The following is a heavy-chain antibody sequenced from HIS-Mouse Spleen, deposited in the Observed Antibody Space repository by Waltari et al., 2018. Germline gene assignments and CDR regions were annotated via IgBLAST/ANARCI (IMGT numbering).Heavy chain of an antibody. J-gene: IGHJ4*02. Sequence: QVQLQQWGAGLLKPSATLSLTCAVYGGSFSGYSWSWIRQPPGKGLEWIGEINHSGSTNYNPSLKSRVTISVDTSKNQFSLKLSSVTAADTAVYYCARGPGGSYEYYFDYWGQGTLVTVSS. V-gene: IGHV4-34*01. CDR3: ARGPGGSYEYYFDY. CDR2: INHSGST. CDR1: GGSFSGYS. D-gene: IGHD1-26*01.